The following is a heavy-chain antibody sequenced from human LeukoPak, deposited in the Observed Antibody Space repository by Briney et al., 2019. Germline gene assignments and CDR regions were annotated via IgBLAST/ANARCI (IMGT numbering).Heavy chain of an antibody. V-gene: IGHV3-48*02. CDR3: AREYYDFWSGTGCFDY. CDR2: ISSSSSTI. Sequence: QTGGSLRLSCAASGFTFSSYSMNWVRQAPGKGLEWVSYISSSSSTIYYADSVKGRFTISRDNAKNSLYLQMNSLRDEDTAVYYCAREYYDFWSGTGCFDYWGQGTLVTVSS. CDR1: GFTFSSYS. J-gene: IGHJ4*02. D-gene: IGHD3-3*01.